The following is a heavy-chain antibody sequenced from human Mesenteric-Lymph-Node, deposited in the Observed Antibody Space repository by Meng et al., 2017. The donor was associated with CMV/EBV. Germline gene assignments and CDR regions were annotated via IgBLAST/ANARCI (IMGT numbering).Heavy chain of an antibody. CDR3: ARHSYGYCSNTNCFAKGAFDI. V-gene: IGHV1-69*10. Sequence: SVKVSCKASGDTFSSYAISWVRQAPGQGLEWMGGIIPILGIANYAQKFQGRVTITADKSTSTAYMELSSLKASDTAMYYCARHSYGYCSNTNCFAKGAFDIWGQGTMVTVSS. J-gene: IGHJ3*02. CDR1: GDTFSSYA. CDR2: IIPILGIA. D-gene: IGHD2-2*03.